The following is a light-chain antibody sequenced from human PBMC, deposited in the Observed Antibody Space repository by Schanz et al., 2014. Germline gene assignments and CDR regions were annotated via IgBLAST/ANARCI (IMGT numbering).Light chain of an antibody. CDR2: STN. CDR1: SASVSTAYY. CDR3: VLYMGSGLWV. Sequence: QTVVTQEPSFSVSPGGTVTLTCGLSSASVSTAYYPSWYQQTPGQAPRTLIYSTNTRSSGVPDRFSGSILGNKAALTITGAQADDESDYYCVLYMGSGLWVFGGGTKLTVL. J-gene: IGLJ3*02. V-gene: IGLV8-61*01.